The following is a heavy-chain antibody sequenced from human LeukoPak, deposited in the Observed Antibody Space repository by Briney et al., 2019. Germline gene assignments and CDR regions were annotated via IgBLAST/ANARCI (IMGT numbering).Heavy chain of an antibody. D-gene: IGHD3-3*01. V-gene: IGHV3-23*01. CDR1: GFTFSSYA. CDR3: AKDMGDFWSSFDY. J-gene: IGHJ4*02. CDR2: ISGSGYST. Sequence: PGGSLRLSCAASGFTFSSYAMSWVRQAPGKGLEWVSAISGSGYSTYYADSVKGRFTISRDNSKNTLYLQMNSLRAEDTAVYYCAKDMGDFWSSFDYWGQGTLVTVSS.